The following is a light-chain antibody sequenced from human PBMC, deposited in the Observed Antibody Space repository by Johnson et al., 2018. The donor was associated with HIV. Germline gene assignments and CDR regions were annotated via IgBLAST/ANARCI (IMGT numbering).Light chain of an antibody. V-gene: IGLV1-51*02. J-gene: IGLJ1*01. CDR2: ESN. Sequence: QAVLTQPPSVSAAPGQKVTIPCSGSSSNIGKNSVSWYQQLPGTAPKFLIYESNKRPSGIPDRFSGSKSGTSATLGITGLQTGDEADYYCGTWDTRLSVLYVFGSGTKVTVL. CDR3: GTWDTRLSVLYV. CDR1: SSNIGKNS.